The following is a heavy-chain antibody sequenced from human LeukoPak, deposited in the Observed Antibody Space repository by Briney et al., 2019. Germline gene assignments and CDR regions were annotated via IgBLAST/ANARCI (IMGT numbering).Heavy chain of an antibody. CDR3: TKGLKVATVAPFDY. D-gene: IGHD5-12*01. CDR2: ISGPGYTT. J-gene: IGHJ4*02. CDR1: GFTFSSYA. V-gene: IGHV3-23*01. Sequence: PGGSLRLSYAASGFTFSSYAMSWVRQAPGKGLEWVSAISGPGYTTYYADSVMGRFTISRDNSKNTLYLQMNSLRAEDTAVYYCTKGLKVATVAPFDYWGQGILVTVSS.